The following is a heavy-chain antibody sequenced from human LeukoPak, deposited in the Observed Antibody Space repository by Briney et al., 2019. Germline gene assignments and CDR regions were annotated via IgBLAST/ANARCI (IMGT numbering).Heavy chain of an antibody. CDR2: ISRSGTII. CDR1: GFTFSSYA. D-gene: IGHD3-3*01. V-gene: IGHV3-48*03. Sequence: GGSLRLSCAASGFTFSSYAMNWVRQAPGKGLEWVSYISRSGTIISYADSVRGRLTISRDNAKNSLYLQMNSLRAEDTAVYYCARERDDYYFDYWGLGTLVTVSS. CDR3: ARERDDYYFDY. J-gene: IGHJ4*02.